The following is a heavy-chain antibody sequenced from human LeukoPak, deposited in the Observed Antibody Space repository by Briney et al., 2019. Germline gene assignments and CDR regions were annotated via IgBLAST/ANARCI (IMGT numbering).Heavy chain of an antibody. V-gene: IGHV3-7*05. CDR2: IKQDGSEK. D-gene: IGHD5-24*01. CDR3: ARASDPWLQLT. J-gene: IGHJ5*02. CDR1: GFTFSNYW. Sequence: GGSLRLSCAASGFTFSNYWMIWVRQAPGKGLEWVGNIKQDGSEKRYADSVRGRFSISRDNAQNSLYLQMNSLRAEDTAVYYCARASDPWLQLTWGQGTLVTVSS.